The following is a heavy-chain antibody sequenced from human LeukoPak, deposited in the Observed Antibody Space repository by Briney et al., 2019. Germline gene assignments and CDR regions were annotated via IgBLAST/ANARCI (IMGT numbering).Heavy chain of an antibody. V-gene: IGHV1-18*01. CDR2: ISAYNGNT. CDR3: ATEEISMVRGVAGDYYYYMDV. D-gene: IGHD3-10*01. CDR1: GYTFTSYG. Sequence: ASVKVSCKASGYTFTSYGISWVRQAPGQGLEWMGWISAYNGNTNYAQKLQGRVTMTTDTSTSTAYMELRSLRSDDTAVYYCATEEISMVRGVAGDYYYYMDVWGKGTTVTVSS. J-gene: IGHJ6*03.